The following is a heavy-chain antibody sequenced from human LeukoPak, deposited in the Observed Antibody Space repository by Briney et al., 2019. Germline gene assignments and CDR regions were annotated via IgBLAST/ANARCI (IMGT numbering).Heavy chain of an antibody. CDR3: ARRSGSYFNF. J-gene: IGHJ4*02. D-gene: IGHD1-26*01. V-gene: IGHV5-51*01. CDR1: GYSFANFW. Sequence: GESLKISCKGSGSGYSFANFWIGWVRQMPGKGLEWMGIIYPGDSDTRYGPSFEGQVTISVDKSVNTAYLQWSSLRASDTAIYFCARRSGSYFNFWGQGTQVIVSS. CDR2: IYPGDSDT.